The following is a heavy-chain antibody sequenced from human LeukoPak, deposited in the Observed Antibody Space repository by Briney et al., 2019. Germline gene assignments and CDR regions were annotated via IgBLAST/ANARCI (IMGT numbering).Heavy chain of an antibody. J-gene: IGHJ4*02. CDR1: GFTFNSYS. D-gene: IGHD6-13*01. CDR3: AVGIIAAAGTLDY. CDR2: ISSSSSTI. Sequence: GGSLRLSCAASGFTFNSYSMNWVRQAPGKGLEWVSYISSSSSTIYYADSVKGRFTISRDNAKNSLYLQMNSLRAEDTAVYYCAVGIIAAAGTLDYWGQGTLVTVSS. V-gene: IGHV3-48*01.